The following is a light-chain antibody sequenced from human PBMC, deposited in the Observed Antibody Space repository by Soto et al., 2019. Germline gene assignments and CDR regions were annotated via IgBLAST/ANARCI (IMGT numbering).Light chain of an antibody. J-gene: IGLJ1*01. V-gene: IGLV2-11*01. CDR2: DVS. CDR3: CSYAGSYTHYV. Sequence: QSALTQPRSVSGSPGQSITISGTGTSSDVGGYNYVSWYRQHPGKAPKLMIYDVSKRPSGVPDRFSGSKSGNMASLTISGLQAEDEADYYCCSYAGSYTHYVFGTGTKVTVL. CDR1: SSDVGGYNY.